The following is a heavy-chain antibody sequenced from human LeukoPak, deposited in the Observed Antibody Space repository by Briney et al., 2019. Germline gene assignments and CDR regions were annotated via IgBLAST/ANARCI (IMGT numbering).Heavy chain of an antibody. Sequence: GGSLRLSCTASGFTFSSYAMSWVGQASGQVLKLVSAISGSGGSTYYADTVKGRSTISRDNSKNTLYLQMNSLRAEDTAVYYCAKDSHCSSTSCYGHNWFDPWGQGTLVTVSS. V-gene: IGHV3-23*01. D-gene: IGHD2-2*01. CDR2: ISGSGGST. CDR1: GFTFSSYA. J-gene: IGHJ5*02. CDR3: AKDSHCSSTSCYGHNWFDP.